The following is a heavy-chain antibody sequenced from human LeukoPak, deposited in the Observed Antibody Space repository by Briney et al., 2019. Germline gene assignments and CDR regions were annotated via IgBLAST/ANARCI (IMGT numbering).Heavy chain of an antibody. CDR1: GFTFSSYV. CDR3: ANSGYGRVNYFDL. V-gene: IGHV3-30-3*01. D-gene: IGHD5-12*01. CDR2: ISYDGSNK. Sequence: TGGSLRLSCAASGFTFSSYVMHWVRQAPGPGLEWVAVISYDGSNKYYADSVKGRFTISRDNSKNTLYLQMNSLRAEDTAVYYCANSGYGRVNYFDLWGRGTLVTVSS. J-gene: IGHJ2*01.